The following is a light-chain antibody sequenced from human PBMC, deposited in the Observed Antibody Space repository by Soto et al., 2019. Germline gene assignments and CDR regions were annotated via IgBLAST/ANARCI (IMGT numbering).Light chain of an antibody. CDR1: QSIVSW. CDR3: QQYHSYWT. V-gene: IGKV1-5*03. Sequence: DIQMTQSPSTLSASVGDRVTITCRASQSIVSWLAWYQQKPGKAPELLIYKASSLQNGVPSRFSGSGSGTEFIFTISSLQPDDIATDYCQQYHSYWTFGQVTKVEIK. CDR2: KAS. J-gene: IGKJ1*01.